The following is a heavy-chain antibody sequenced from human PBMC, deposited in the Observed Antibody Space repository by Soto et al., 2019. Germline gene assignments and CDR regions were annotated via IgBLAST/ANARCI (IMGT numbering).Heavy chain of an antibody. Sequence: QVQLQESGPGLVKPSQTLSLTCTVSGGSISSGGYYWSWIRQHPGKGLEWIGYIYYSGSTYYNPSLKSRVTISVDTSKNQFSLKLSSVTAADTAVYYCARDRPAYDILTGYGPGGAFDIWGQGTMVTVSS. D-gene: IGHD3-9*01. CDR3: ARDRPAYDILTGYGPGGAFDI. CDR2: IYYSGST. V-gene: IGHV4-31*03. CDR1: GGSISSGGYY. J-gene: IGHJ3*02.